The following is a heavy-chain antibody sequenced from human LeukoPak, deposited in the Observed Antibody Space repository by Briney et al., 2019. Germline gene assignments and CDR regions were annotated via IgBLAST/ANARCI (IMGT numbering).Heavy chain of an antibody. D-gene: IGHD4-17*01. CDR3: ARTLYGDYADY. Sequence: GSLRLSCAASGFTFNNYWMSWVRQAPGKGLEWVANIKQDETEKYYVDSVKGRFTISRDNAKNSLYLQLSSLRAEDTAVYYCARTLYGDYADYWGQGTLVTVSS. J-gene: IGHJ4*02. CDR2: IKQDETEK. V-gene: IGHV3-7*01. CDR1: GFTFNNYW.